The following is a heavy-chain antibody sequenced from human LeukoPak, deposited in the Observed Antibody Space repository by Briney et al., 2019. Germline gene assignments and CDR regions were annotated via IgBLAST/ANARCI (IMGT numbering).Heavy chain of an antibody. V-gene: IGHV1-46*01. CDR3: AREYTTSSGTGWYFDL. Sequence: ASVKVSCKAFGYTFTSYYMHWVRQAPGQGLEWMGIINPSGGSTSYAQKFQGRVTMTRDTSTSTVYMELSSLRSEDTAVYYCAREYTTSSGTGWYFDLWGRGTLVTVSS. J-gene: IGHJ2*01. D-gene: IGHD1-14*01. CDR1: GYTFTSYY. CDR2: INPSGGST.